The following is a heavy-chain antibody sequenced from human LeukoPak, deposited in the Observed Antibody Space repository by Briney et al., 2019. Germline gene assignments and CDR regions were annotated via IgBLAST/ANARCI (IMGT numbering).Heavy chain of an antibody. J-gene: IGHJ4*02. V-gene: IGHV3-21*01. CDR3: ASLELFDY. Sequence: GGSLRLSCAASAFSFSNYNMNWVRQAPGKGLEWVSSITSSGSYIYYADSVKGRFTISRDNSKNTLYLQMNSLRAEDTAVYYCASLELFDYWGQGTLVTVSS. D-gene: IGHD3-10*01. CDR1: AFSFSNYN. CDR2: ITSSGSYI.